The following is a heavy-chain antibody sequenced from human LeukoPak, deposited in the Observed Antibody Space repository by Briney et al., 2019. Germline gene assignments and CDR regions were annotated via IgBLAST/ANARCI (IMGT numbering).Heavy chain of an antibody. CDR3: ARDPDETGSDAFDI. CDR1: GGSISGSSYY. J-gene: IGHJ3*02. CDR2: IYYSGST. D-gene: IGHD1-1*01. V-gene: IGHV4-39*02. Sequence: SETLSLTCTVSGGSISGSSYYWGWIRQPPGRGLEWIGSIYYSGSTHYNSSLKSRVTISVDTSKNQFSLRLSSVTAADTAVYYCARDPDETGSDAFDIWGQGTMVTVSS.